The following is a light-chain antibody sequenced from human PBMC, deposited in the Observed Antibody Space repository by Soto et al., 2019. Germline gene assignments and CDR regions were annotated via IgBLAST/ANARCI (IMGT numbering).Light chain of an antibody. Sequence: DIQMTQSPSSLSASVGDRVTITCRASQSISSYLNWYQQKPGKAPKLLIYAASSLQSGVPSRFSGSGSGTDFTLTISSLQPEDCATYYCQQSYSTPPLWTFGQGTKVEIK. CDR3: QQSYSTPPLWT. J-gene: IGKJ1*01. V-gene: IGKV1-39*01. CDR2: AAS. CDR1: QSISSY.